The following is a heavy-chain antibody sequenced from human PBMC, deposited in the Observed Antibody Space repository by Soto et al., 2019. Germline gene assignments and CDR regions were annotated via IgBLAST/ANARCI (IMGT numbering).Heavy chain of an antibody. J-gene: IGHJ6*02. V-gene: IGHV3-66*01. Sequence: GGSLRLSCAASGFTVSSNYMSWVRQAPGKGLEWVSVIYSGGSTYYADSVKGRFTISRDNSKNTLYLQMNSLRAEDTAVYYCARDLNYESSGYYYYYCMDVWGQGTTVTVSS. CDR3: ARDLNYESSGYYYYYCMDV. CDR2: IYSGGST. D-gene: IGHD3-22*01. CDR1: GFTVSSNY.